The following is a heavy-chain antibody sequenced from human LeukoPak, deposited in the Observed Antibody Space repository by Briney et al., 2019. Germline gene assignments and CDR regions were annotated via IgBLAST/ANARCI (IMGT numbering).Heavy chain of an antibody. CDR1: GYTFTSYY. D-gene: IGHD3-10*01. CDR3: ARDSGKDYYGSGSRFDY. J-gene: IGHJ4*02. Sequence: ASVTVSCKASGYTFTSYYMHWVRQAPGQGLEWMGIVNPSGCSTSYAQKFQGRVTRTRDTSKSTVYMELSSLRSEDTAVYYCARDSGKDYYGSGSRFDYWGQGTLVTVSS. V-gene: IGHV1-46*01. CDR2: VNPSGCST.